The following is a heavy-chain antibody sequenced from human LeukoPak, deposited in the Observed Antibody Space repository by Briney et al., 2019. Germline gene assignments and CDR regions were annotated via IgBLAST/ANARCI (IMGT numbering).Heavy chain of an antibody. Sequence: SETLSLTCTVSGGSISSSSYYWGWIRQPPGKGLEWIVSIYYTRSTYYNPSLKSRVTISVDTSKNQFSLKLTSVTAADTAVYYCARGVTMIVVVIHDWYFDLWGRGTLVTVSS. V-gene: IGHV4-39*01. CDR3: ARGVTMIVVVIHDWYFDL. CDR1: GGSISSSSYY. D-gene: IGHD3-22*01. CDR2: IYYTRST. J-gene: IGHJ2*01.